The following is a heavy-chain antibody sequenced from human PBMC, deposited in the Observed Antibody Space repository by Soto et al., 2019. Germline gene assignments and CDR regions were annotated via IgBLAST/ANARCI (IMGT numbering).Heavy chain of an antibody. V-gene: IGHV3-21*01. D-gene: IGHD1-20*01. CDR2: ISSSSSYI. Sequence: PGGSLRLSCAASGFTFSSYSMNWVRQAPGKGLEWVSSISSSSSYIYYADSVKGRFTISRDNAKNSLYLQMNSLRAEDTAVYYCARWGEYNWNVFDYWGQGTLVTVSS. J-gene: IGHJ4*02. CDR1: GFTFSSYS. CDR3: ARWGEYNWNVFDY.